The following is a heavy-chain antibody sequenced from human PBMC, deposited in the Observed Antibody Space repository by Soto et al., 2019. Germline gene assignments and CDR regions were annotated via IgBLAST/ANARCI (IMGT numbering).Heavy chain of an antibody. D-gene: IGHD2-2*01. J-gene: IGHJ4*02. CDR2: INPSGGST. V-gene: IGHV1-46*01. Sequence: ASVKVSCKASGYTFTSYYMHWVRQAPGQGLEWMGIINPSGGSTSYAQKFQGRVTMTRDTSTSTVYMELSSLRSEDTAVYYCARDQCNITTCPIQRGAFDCWGRGTLVTVSS. CDR1: GYTFTSYY. CDR3: ARDQCNITTCPIQRGAFDC.